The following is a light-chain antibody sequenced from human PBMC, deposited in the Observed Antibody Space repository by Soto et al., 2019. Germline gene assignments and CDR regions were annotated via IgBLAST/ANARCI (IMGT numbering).Light chain of an antibody. V-gene: IGKV1-6*01. CDR2: EAP. CDR3: LQDFKYPRT. J-gene: IGKJ1*01. CDR1: QGIRND. Sequence: AILMTQSPSSLSASVGDRVTITCRASQGIRNDLAWYQQKPGKAPKLLIYEAPTLQSGVPSRFSGSYSGTDFTLTIGSLQPEDFATYYCLQDFKYPRTFGQGTKVEIK.